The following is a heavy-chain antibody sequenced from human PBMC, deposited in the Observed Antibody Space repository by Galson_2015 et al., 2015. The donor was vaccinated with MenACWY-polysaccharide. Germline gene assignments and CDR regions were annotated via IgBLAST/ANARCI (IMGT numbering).Heavy chain of an antibody. V-gene: IGHV3-74*01. CDR3: TKAGAKYCRGSSCYFNWFDP. Sequence: RINADWSATDYADSVRGRFTISRDNAKNTLYLEMNSLRAEDTAVYYCTKAGAKYCRGSSCYFNWFDPWGQGTLVTVSS. CDR2: INADWSAT. D-gene: IGHD2-15*01. J-gene: IGHJ5*02.